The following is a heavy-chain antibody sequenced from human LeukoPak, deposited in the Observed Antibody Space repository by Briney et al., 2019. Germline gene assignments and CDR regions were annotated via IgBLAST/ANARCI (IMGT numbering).Heavy chain of an antibody. D-gene: IGHD3-10*01. Sequence: GGSLRLSCTSSGFTFNDYFMSWIRQAPGKGLEWLSYISISGTTIYYADSVKGRFTISRDNAKNTLYLQMNSLRAEDTAVYYCAKAAVLWNDYWGQGTLVTVSS. CDR1: GFTFNDYF. CDR3: AKAAVLWNDY. CDR2: ISISGTTI. J-gene: IGHJ4*02. V-gene: IGHV3-11*04.